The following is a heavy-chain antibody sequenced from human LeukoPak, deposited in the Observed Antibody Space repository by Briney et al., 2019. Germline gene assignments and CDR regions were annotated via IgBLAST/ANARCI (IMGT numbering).Heavy chain of an antibody. J-gene: IGHJ5*02. CDR2: INPNSGGT. CDR3: ARGVAATRGNWFDP. CDR1: GYTFTGYY. V-gene: IGHV1-2*02. D-gene: IGHD2-15*01. Sequence: ASVKVSCKASGYTFTGYYMHWVRQAPGQGLEWMGWINPNSGGTNYAQKFQGRVTMTRDTSISTAYMELSRLRSDDTAVYYCARGVAATRGNWFDPWGQGTLATVSS.